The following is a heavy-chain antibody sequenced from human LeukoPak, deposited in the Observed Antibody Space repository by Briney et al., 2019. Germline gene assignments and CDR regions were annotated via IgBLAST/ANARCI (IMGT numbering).Heavy chain of an antibody. CDR1: GYTFTSYD. CDR3: ARRGIAVAGTLPLIDY. V-gene: IGHV1-8*01. J-gene: IGHJ4*02. CDR2: MNPNSGNT. Sequence: GASVKVSCKASGYTFTSYDINWVRQATGQGLEWMGWMNPNSGNTGYAQKFQGRVTMTRDTSISTAYMELSRLRSDDTAVYYCARRGIAVAGTLPLIDYWGQGTLVTVSS. D-gene: IGHD6-19*01.